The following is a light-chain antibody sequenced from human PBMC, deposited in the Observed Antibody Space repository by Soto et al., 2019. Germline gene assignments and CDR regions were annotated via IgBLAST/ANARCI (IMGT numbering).Light chain of an antibody. J-gene: IGKJ3*01. Sequence: DIQMTQSPSSLSASVGDRVAITCRASQGISNYLAWYQQKPGKVPKLLIYAASTLQSGVPSRFSGSGSGTDFTLTICSLQTEDVATDYCPKYNSAPFTFGPGTKVDIK. CDR3: PKYNSAPFT. CDR1: QGISNY. V-gene: IGKV1-27*01. CDR2: AAS.